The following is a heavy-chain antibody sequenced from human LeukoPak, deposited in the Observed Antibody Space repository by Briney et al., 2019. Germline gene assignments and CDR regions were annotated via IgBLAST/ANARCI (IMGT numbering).Heavy chain of an antibody. CDR3: ARDSSGYYGYFDY. CDR2: IYYSGST. D-gene: IGHD3-22*01. J-gene: IGHJ4*02. Sequence: SQTLSLTCTVSGGSISSGGYYWSWIRQHPGKGLEWIGYIYYSGSTYYNPSLKSRVTISVDTSKNQFSLKLSSVTAADTAVYYSARDSSGYYGYFDYWGQGALVTVSS. CDR1: GGSISSGGYY. V-gene: IGHV4-31*03.